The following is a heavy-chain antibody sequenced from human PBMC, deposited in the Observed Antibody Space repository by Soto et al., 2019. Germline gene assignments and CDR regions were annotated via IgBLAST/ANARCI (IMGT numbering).Heavy chain of an antibody. Sequence: EVQLLESGGGLVQPGGSLRLSCAASGFIFSSYAMIWVRQAPGTGLEWVSVISGSGGSTYYADSVKGRFTISRDNSKYTLFLQMNSLTAEDTAVYYCAKGGGRGAVAGQPPAADYWGQGTQVTVSS. V-gene: IGHV3-23*01. J-gene: IGHJ4*02. CDR1: GFIFSSYA. CDR2: ISGSGGST. D-gene: IGHD6-19*01. CDR3: AKGGGRGAVAGQPPAADY.